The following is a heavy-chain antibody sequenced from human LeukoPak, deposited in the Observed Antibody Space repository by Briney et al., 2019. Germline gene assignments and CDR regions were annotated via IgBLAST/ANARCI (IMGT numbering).Heavy chain of an antibody. V-gene: IGHV4-39*07. J-gene: IGHJ4*02. CDR1: GGSISSSSYY. D-gene: IGHD3-3*01. Sequence: PSETLSLTCTVSGGSISSSSYYWGWIRQPPGKGLEWIGEINHSGSTNYNPSLKSRVTISVDTSKNQFSLKLSSVTAADTAVYYCARGSTIFGVVSYLDYWGQGTLVTVSS. CDR3: ARGSTIFGVVSYLDY. CDR2: INHSGST.